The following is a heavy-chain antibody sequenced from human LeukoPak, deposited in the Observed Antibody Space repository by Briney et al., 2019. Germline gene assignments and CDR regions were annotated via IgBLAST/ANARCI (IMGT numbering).Heavy chain of an antibody. Sequence: PSETLSLTCTVSGGSISSSSYYWGWIRQPPGKGLEWIGYIYHSGSTNYNPSLKSRVTISVDTSKNQFSLKLSSVTAADTAVYYCATGVHGIAAAGDYYFDYWGQGTLVTVSS. CDR1: GGSISSSSYY. CDR3: ATGVHGIAAAGDYYFDY. CDR2: IYHSGST. V-gene: IGHV4-61*05. J-gene: IGHJ4*02. D-gene: IGHD6-13*01.